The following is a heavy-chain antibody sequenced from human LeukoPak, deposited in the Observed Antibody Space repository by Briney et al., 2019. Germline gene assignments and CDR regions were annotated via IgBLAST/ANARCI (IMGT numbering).Heavy chain of an antibody. V-gene: IGHV3-9*01. J-gene: IGHJ6*02. Sequence: GRSLRLSCVGSGFAFHNYAMHWVRRPPGKGLEWVSAINWNSGTKAYADSVKGRFIISRDRARNSLYLQMDSLRTKDTALYYCAKDTGGNGAYFYAMDVWGQGTSVTVSS. D-gene: IGHD4-23*01. CDR1: GFAFHNYA. CDR3: AKDTGGNGAYFYAMDV. CDR2: INWNSGTK.